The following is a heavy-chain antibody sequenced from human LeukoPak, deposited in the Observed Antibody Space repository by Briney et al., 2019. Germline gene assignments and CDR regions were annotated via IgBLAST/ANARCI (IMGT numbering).Heavy chain of an antibody. CDR1: GFTFSSYA. Sequence: GRSLRLSCAASGFTFSSYATHWVRQAPGKGLEWVAVISYDGSNKYYADSVKGRFTISRDNSKNTLYLQMNSLRAEDTAVYYCASLYSSSSKFDYWGQGTLVTVSS. V-gene: IGHV3-30*04. CDR3: ASLYSSSSKFDY. J-gene: IGHJ4*02. CDR2: ISYDGSNK. D-gene: IGHD6-6*01.